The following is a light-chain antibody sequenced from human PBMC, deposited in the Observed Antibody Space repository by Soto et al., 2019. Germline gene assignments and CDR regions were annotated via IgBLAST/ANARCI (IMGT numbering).Light chain of an antibody. CDR1: QGIGSY. J-gene: IGKJ3*01. V-gene: IGKV1-13*02. CDR3: AQDDGAVT. Sequence: AIQLTQSPSSLSASVGDRVTITCRASQGIGSYLAWYQQKPRKAPNLLIYGASTWHSGVPSRLRSSGSGTDFTINITRLQHEHLPTYYYAQDDGAVTVGPGTKVDI. CDR2: GAS.